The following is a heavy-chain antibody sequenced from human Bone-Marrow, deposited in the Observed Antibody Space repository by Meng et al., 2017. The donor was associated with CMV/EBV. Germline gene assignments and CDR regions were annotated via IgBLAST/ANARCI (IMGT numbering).Heavy chain of an antibody. J-gene: IGHJ4*02. CDR2: ISGSGGST. CDR3: AKLTEGGYCSGGSCYSQPLYYSDY. V-gene: IGHV3-23*01. Sequence: GESLKISCAAAGITFSSYAMSWVRKAPGKGLEWVSAISGSGGSTYYADSVNGRFTISRDNSKNTLYLQMNSLRAEDTAVYYCAKLTEGGYCSGGSCYSQPLYYSDYWGQGTLVTFSS. CDR1: GITFSSYA. D-gene: IGHD2-15*01.